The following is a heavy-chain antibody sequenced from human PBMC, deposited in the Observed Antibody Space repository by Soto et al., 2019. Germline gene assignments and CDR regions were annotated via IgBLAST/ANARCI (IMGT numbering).Heavy chain of an antibody. CDR3: AREERNDYGDYYFDY. CDR2: IYYSGST. CDR1: GGSISSYY. J-gene: IGHJ4*02. Sequence: PSETLSLTCTVSGGSISSYYCSWIRQPPGKGLEWIGYIYYSGSTNYNPSLKSRVTISVDTSKNQFSLKLSSVTAADTAVYYCAREERNDYGDYYFDYWGQGTLVTVSS. D-gene: IGHD4-17*01. V-gene: IGHV4-59*01.